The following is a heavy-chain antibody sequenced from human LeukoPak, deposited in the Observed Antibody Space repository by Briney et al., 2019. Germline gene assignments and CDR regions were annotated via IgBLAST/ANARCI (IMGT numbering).Heavy chain of an antibody. J-gene: IGHJ4*02. Sequence: GGSLRLSCAASGFTVSGNYMSWVRQAPGKGLEWISLIYSGGDTYYPDSVRGRFTISKDNSKNTLYLQMNSLRAEDTAVYYCARGPPACSTNCYGYLDYWGQGTLVTVSS. D-gene: IGHD2-2*01. V-gene: IGHV3-53*01. CDR2: IYSGGDT. CDR1: GFTVSGNY. CDR3: ARGPPACSTNCYGYLDY.